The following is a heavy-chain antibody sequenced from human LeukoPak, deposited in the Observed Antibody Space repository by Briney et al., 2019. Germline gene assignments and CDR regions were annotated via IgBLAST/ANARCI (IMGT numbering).Heavy chain of an antibody. Sequence: GESLKISCKGSGYSFTSYWIGWVRPMPGKGLEGMGIIYPGDSDTRYSPSFQGQVTISADKSISTAYLQWSSLKASDTAMYYCARLKDPDSSGSAHDYWGQGTLVTVSS. CDR2: IYPGDSDT. CDR1: GYSFTSYW. J-gene: IGHJ4*02. CDR3: ARLKDPDSSGSAHDY. D-gene: IGHD3-22*01. V-gene: IGHV5-51*01.